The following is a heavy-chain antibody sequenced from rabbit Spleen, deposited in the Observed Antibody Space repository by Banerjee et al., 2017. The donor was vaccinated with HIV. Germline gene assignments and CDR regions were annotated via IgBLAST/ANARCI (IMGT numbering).Heavy chain of an antibody. CDR3: ARDTSSSFSSYGMDL. CDR1: GFSFISGYY. Sequence: QEQLVESGGGLVQPEGSLTLTCTASGFSFISGYYMCWVRQAPGKGLGWIACIAAGSGGTTYYANWAKGRFTISKTSSTTVTLQLTRLTAADTATYFCARDTSSSFSSYGMDLWGPGTLVTVS. J-gene: IGHJ6*01. D-gene: IGHD1-1*01. V-gene: IGHV1S45*01. CDR2: IAAGSGGTT.